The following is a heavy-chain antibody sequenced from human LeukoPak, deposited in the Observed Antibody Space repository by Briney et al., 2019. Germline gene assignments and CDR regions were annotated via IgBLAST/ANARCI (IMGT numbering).Heavy chain of an antibody. D-gene: IGHD6-19*01. CDR3: AKTEAQWLVDYFDY. Sequence: GGSLRLSCAASGFTFSSYAMSWVRQAPGKGLEWVSAISGSGGGTYYADSVKGRFTISRDNSKNTLYLLMNSLRAEGTAVYYCAKTEAQWLVDYFDYWGQGTLVTVSS. CDR1: GFTFSSYA. CDR2: ISGSGGGT. V-gene: IGHV3-23*01. J-gene: IGHJ4*02.